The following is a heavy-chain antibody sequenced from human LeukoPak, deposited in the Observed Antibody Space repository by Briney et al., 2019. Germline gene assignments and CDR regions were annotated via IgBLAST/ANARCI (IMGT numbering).Heavy chain of an antibody. J-gene: IGHJ4*02. CDR3: ARETSYDYGDSSPYYFDY. CDR2: IIPIFGTA. CDR1: GGTFSSYA. Sequence: ASVKVSCKASGGTFSSYAISWVRQAPGQGLEWMGGIIPIFGTANYAQKFQGRVTITTDTSTSTAYMELRSLRSDDTAVYYCARETSYDYGDSSPYYFDYWGQGTLVTVSS. V-gene: IGHV1-69*05. D-gene: IGHD4-17*01.